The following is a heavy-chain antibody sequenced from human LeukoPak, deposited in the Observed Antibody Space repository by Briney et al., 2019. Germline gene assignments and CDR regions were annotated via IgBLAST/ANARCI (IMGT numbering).Heavy chain of an antibody. CDR3: ARSTTVPYYYMDV. V-gene: IGHV4-61*02. CDR2: ISSSGST. D-gene: IGHD2/OR15-2a*01. J-gene: IGHJ6*03. CDR1: GDSISSGDYY. Sequence: SETLSLTCTVSGDSISSGDYYWSWIRQPAGKGLEWIGRISSSGSTNYNPSLKSRVTISVDTSKNQFSLKLSSVTAADTAVYYCARSTTVPYYYMDVWGKGTTVTVSS.